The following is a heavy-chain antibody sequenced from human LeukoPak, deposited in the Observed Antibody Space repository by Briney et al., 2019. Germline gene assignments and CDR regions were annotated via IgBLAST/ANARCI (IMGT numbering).Heavy chain of an antibody. CDR1: GFTFTTYG. CDR3: ARDLSPVVRASPMGY. D-gene: IGHD3-10*01. CDR2: ITDEGYYK. J-gene: IGHJ4*02. Sequence: GGSLRLSCAASGFTFTTYGMHWVRQSPGKGLEWVALITDEGYYKYSSDSVKGRFTISSDTSKSTLYLQMNSLRAEDTAVYYCARDLSPVVRASPMGYWGQGTLVTVSS. V-gene: IGHV3-30*03.